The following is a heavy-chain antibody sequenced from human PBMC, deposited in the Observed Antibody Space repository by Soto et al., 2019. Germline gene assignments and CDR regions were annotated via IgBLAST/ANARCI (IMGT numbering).Heavy chain of an antibody. CDR1: GYSFTSYW. CDR2: IYPGDSDT. D-gene: IGHD2-2*01. J-gene: IGHJ6*03. V-gene: IGHV5-51*01. CDR3: ARQGCSSTSCYFGYYYYYMDV. Sequence: PGESLKISCKGSGYSFTSYWIGWVRQMPGKGLEWMGIIYPGDSDTRYSPSFQGQVTISADKSISTAYLQWSSLKASDTAMYYCARQGCSSTSCYFGYYYYYMDVWGKGTTVTVSS.